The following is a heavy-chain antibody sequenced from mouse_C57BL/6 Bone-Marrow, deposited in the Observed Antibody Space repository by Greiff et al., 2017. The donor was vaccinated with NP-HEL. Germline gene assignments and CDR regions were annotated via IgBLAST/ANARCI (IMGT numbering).Heavy chain of an antibody. CDR2: IYPGDGDT. Sequence: ESGPELVKPGASVKISCKASGYAFSSSWMNWVKQRPGKGLEWIGRIYPGDGDTNYNGKVKGKATLTADKSSSTAYMQLSSLTSEDSAVYFCARDRSFAYWGQGTLVTVSA. J-gene: IGHJ3*01. CDR3: ARDRSFAY. V-gene: IGHV1-82*01. CDR1: GYAFSSSW.